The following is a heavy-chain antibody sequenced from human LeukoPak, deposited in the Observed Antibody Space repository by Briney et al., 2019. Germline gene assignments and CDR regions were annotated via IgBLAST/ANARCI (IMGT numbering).Heavy chain of an antibody. CDR2: INHSGST. CDR1: GGSFSGYY. D-gene: IGHD1-26*01. V-gene: IGHV4-34*01. CDR3: ARGPGSYSHSYYFDY. Sequence: SETLSLTCAVHGGSFSGYYWSWIRQPPGKGLEWIGEINHSGSTNYNPSLKSRVTISVDTSKNQFSLKLSSVTAADTAVYYCARGPGSYSHSYYFDYWGQGTLVTVSS. J-gene: IGHJ4*02.